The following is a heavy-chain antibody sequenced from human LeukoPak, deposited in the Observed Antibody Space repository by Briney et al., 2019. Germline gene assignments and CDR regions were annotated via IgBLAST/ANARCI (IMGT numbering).Heavy chain of an antibody. D-gene: IGHD2-2*01. CDR1: GYTLTSYD. CDR3: ARVRGYDPVRGFDY. V-gene: IGHV1-8*01. CDR2: MNPNSGNT. J-gene: IGHJ4*02. Sequence: ASVKVSCKASGYTLTSYDINWVRQATGQGLEWMGWMNPNSGNTGYAQKFQGRVTMTRNTSISTAYMELSSLRSEDTAVYYCARVRGYDPVRGFDYWGQGTLVTVSS.